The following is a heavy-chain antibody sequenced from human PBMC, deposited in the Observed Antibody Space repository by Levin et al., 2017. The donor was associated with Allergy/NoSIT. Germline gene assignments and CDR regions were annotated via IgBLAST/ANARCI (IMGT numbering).Heavy chain of an antibody. CDR3: ARMKQRDAFDI. D-gene: IGHD6-25*01. V-gene: IGHV3-11*03. J-gene: IGHJ3*02. CDR2: ISSSSSYT. Sequence: GESLKISCAASGFTFSDYYMSWIRQAPGKGLEWVSYISSSSSYTNYADSVKGRFTISRDNAKNSLYLQMNSLRAEDTAVYYCARMKQRDAFDIWGQGTMVTVSS. CDR1: GFTFSDYY.